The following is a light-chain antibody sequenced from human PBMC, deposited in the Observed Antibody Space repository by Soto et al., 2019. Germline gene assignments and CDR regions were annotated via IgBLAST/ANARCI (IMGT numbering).Light chain of an antibody. V-gene: IGLV1-51*01. J-gene: IGLJ1*01. CDR3: GSWDSSLRAYV. CDR1: SSNIGGNS. CDR2: DDD. Sequence: QPALTQPPSVSAAPGQRVTISCSGSSSNIGGNSVSWYQQLPGTAPKLLIYDDDKRPSGIPDRFSGSKSGTSATLGITGFQTGDEADYYCGSWDSSLRAYVFRTGTKVTVL.